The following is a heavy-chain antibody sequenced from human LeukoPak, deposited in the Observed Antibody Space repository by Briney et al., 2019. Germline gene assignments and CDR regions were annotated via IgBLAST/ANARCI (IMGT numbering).Heavy chain of an antibody. J-gene: IGHJ6*02. V-gene: IGHV1-24*01. CDR1: GYTLTELS. CDR3: ETYSIRADYYAMEL. CDR2: FDPEDGET. D-gene: IGHD1-26*01. Sequence: GASVRVSCKVSGYTLTELSMHWVRQAPGKGLEWMGGFDPEDGETIYAQKFQGRVTMTEDTSTDTAYMELSSLRSEDTAVYYCETYSIRADYYAMELGGQGTTLTLS.